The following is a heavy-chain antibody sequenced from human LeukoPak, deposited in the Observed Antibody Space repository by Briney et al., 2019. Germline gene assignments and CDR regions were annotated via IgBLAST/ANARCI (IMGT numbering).Heavy chain of an antibody. CDR3: ARLYGMDV. Sequence: SETLSLTCTVSGGPISSYYWSWIRQPPGKGLEWIGYIYYSGSTNYNPSLKSRVTISVDTSKNQFSLKLSSVTAADTAVYYCARLYGMDVWGQGTTVTVSS. CDR2: IYYSGST. CDR1: GGPISSYY. J-gene: IGHJ6*02. V-gene: IGHV4-59*08.